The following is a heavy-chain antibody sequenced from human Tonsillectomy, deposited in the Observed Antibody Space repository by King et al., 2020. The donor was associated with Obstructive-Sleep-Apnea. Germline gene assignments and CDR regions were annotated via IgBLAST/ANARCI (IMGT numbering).Heavy chain of an antibody. V-gene: IGHV3-30*02. CDR1: GFTFSNYG. J-gene: IGHJ4*02. Sequence: VQLAESGGGVVQPGGSLRLSCTASGFTFSNYGMHWVRQAPGKGLEWVAFTQYDGNNEYYADSVKGRFTISRDTSKNTLDLQMNSLRPEDTAVFYWSKEDGNSSTSCLDYWGQGTLVTVSS. CDR3: SKEDGNSSTSCLDY. CDR2: TQYDGNNE. D-gene: IGHD2-2*01.